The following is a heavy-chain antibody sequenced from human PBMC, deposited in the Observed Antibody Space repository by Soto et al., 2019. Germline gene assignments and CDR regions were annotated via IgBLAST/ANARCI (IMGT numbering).Heavy chain of an antibody. CDR3: ARDAPIVVVTARGAFDI. Sequence: QVQLVESGGGVVQPGRSLRLSCAASGFTFSSYAMHWVRQAPGKGLEWGAVISYDGSNKYYADSVKGRFTISRDNSKNTLYLQMNSLRAEDTAVYYCARDAPIVVVTARGAFDIWGQGTMVTVSS. V-gene: IGHV3-30-3*01. D-gene: IGHD2-21*02. CDR2: ISYDGSNK. J-gene: IGHJ3*02. CDR1: GFTFSSYA.